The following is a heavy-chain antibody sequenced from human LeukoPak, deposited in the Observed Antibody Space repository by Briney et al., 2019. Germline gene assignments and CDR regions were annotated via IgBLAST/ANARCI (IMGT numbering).Heavy chain of an antibody. V-gene: IGHV3-30*02. Sequence: GGSLRLSCAASGFTFSSYGMHWVRQAPGKGLEWVAFIRCDGSNKYYADSVKGRFTISRDNSKNTLYLQMNSLRAEDTAVYYCAKDLGGIAAAGTDYWGQGTLVTVSS. D-gene: IGHD6-13*01. CDR2: IRCDGSNK. J-gene: IGHJ4*02. CDR1: GFTFSSYG. CDR3: AKDLGGIAAAGTDY.